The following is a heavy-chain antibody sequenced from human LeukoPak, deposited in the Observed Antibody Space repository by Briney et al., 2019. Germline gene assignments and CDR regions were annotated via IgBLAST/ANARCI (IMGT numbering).Heavy chain of an antibody. CDR1: GFIFDDYA. J-gene: IGHJ4*02. CDR3: ARDEYSSGWFVGY. CDR2: ISWNNGPI. D-gene: IGHD6-19*01. Sequence: GRSLRLSCAASGFIFDDYAMHWVRQVPGKGLEWVSGISWNNGPIGYADSVKGRFTISRDNAKNSLYLQMNSLRAEDTAVYYCARDEYSSGWFVGYWGQGTLVTVSS. V-gene: IGHV3-9*01.